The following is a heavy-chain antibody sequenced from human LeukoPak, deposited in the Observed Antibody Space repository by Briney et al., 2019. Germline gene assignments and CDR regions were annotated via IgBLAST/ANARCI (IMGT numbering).Heavy chain of an antibody. CDR2: ISSDGSTI. Sequence: GGSLRLSCAASGFTFSCYSMNWVRQAPGKGLEWVSYISSDGSTIYYADSVKGRFTISRDNAKNSLFLQMNSLRAEDTAVYYCASGIGFGVVVYYYYYDMDVWGQGTTVTVSS. J-gene: IGHJ6*02. D-gene: IGHD3-3*01. CDR3: ASGIGFGVVVYYYYYDMDV. CDR1: GFTFSCYS. V-gene: IGHV3-48*01.